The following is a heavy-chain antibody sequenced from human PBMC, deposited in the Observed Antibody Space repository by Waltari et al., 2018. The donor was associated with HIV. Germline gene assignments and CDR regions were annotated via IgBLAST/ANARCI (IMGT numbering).Heavy chain of an antibody. CDR1: GGSISRGRTD. D-gene: IGHD6-19*01. V-gene: IGHV4-61*02. CDR2: IYTSGST. CDR3: AREAVAKGFDY. Sequence: QVQLQESGPGLVKPSQTLSLTGTVSGGSISRGRTDWLWIRQPAGKGLEWIGRIYTSGSTNYNPSLKSRVTISVDTSKNQFSLKLSSVTAADTAVYYCAREAVAKGFDYWGQGTLVTVSS. J-gene: IGHJ4*02.